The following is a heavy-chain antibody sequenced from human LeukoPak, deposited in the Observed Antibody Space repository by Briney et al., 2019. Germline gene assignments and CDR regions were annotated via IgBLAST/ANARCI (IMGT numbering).Heavy chain of an antibody. CDR2: IFPILGIA. D-gene: IGHD4-17*01. CDR3: ARSLPTDAFDI. CDR1: GGTFSSYA. Sequence: SVKVSCKASGGTFSSYAISWVRQAPGQGLEWMGRIFPILGIANYAQKFQGRVTITADKSTSTAYMELSSLRSEDTAVYYCARSLPTDAFDIWGQGTMVTVSS. V-gene: IGHV1-69*04. J-gene: IGHJ3*02.